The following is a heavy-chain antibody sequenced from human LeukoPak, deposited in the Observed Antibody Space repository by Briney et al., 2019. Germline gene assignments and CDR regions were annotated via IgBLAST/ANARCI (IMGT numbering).Heavy chain of an antibody. CDR3: ARTKVTPPKYYYYGMDV. Sequence: ASVKVSCKASGYTFTSYDFNWVRQATGQRPEWMGWMSPNSGGTNYAQKFQGRVTMTRDTSISTAYMELSRLRSDDTAVYYCARTKVTPPKYYYYGMDVWGQGTTVTVSS. CDR2: MSPNSGGT. CDR1: GYTFTSYD. D-gene: IGHD4-17*01. J-gene: IGHJ6*02. V-gene: IGHV1-2*02.